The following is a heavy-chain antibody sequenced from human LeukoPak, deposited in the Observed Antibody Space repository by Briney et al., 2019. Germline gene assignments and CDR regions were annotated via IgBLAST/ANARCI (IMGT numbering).Heavy chain of an antibody. V-gene: IGHV1-2*02. CDR3: ARSPRGYCSGGSCYSYGY. CDR1: GYTFTGYY. CDR2: INPNSGGT. D-gene: IGHD2-15*01. J-gene: IGHJ4*02. Sequence: APVKVSCKASGYTFTGYYMHWVRQAPGQGLEWMGWINPNSGGTNYAQKFQGRVTMTRDTSISAAYMELSRLRSDDTAVYYCARSPRGYCSGGSCYSYGYWGQGTLVTVSS.